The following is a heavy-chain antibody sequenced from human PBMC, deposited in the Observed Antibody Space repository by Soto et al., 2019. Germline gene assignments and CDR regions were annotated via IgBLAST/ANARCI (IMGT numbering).Heavy chain of an antibody. J-gene: IGHJ6*02. V-gene: IGHV1-18*01. D-gene: IGHD6-6*01. Sequence: QVQLVQSGGEVKKPGASVKVSCKASGYTFTSYGISWVRQAPGQGLEWMGWISAYNGNTNFAQNLQGRVTMTTDTFTDTAYMELGSLRSDDTAVYYCARDEGPYSSSSGYYYYYYAMDVWGQGTTVTVSS. CDR3: ARDEGPYSSSSGYYYYYYAMDV. CDR1: GYTFTSYG. CDR2: ISAYNGNT.